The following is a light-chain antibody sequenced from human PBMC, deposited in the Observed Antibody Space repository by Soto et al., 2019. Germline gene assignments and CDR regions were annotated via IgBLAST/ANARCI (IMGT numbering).Light chain of an antibody. Sequence: DIQLTQSPSFLSASVGDRVTITCRASQGISSYLAGYQQKPGKAPKLLIYAASTLQSGVPSRFSGSGSGTEVTLTISSLQPEDFATYYCQQLNSYPQTFGPGTKVDIK. CDR2: AAS. J-gene: IGKJ3*01. CDR1: QGISSY. V-gene: IGKV1-9*01. CDR3: QQLNSYPQT.